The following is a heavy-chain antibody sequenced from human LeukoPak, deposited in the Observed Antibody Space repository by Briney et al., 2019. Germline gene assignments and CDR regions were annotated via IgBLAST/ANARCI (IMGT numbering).Heavy chain of an antibody. D-gene: IGHD6-19*01. CDR3: ARHDMGSGWFEY. CDR1: GGSISSGRYY. Sequence: SETLSLTCNVSGGSISSGRYYWGWIRQPPGKGVEWIGSIHHSGSTYHNPSLKSRVTISVDMSKNQFSLRLSSVTAADTAVYYCARHDMGSGWFEYWGQGTLVTVSS. J-gene: IGHJ4*02. CDR2: IHHSGST. V-gene: IGHV4-39*01.